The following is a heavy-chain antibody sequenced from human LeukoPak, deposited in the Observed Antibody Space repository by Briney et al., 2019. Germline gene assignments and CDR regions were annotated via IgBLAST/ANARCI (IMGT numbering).Heavy chain of an antibody. CDR2: ISYDGSNK. Sequence: PGRSLRLSCAASGFTFSSYGMHWVRQAPGKGLEWVAVISYDGSNKYYADSVKGRFTISRDNSKNTLYLQMNSLRAEDTAVYYCARPSVTTGVDAFDFWGQGTMVTVSS. CDR1: GFTFSSYG. D-gene: IGHD4-17*01. V-gene: IGHV3-30*03. J-gene: IGHJ3*01. CDR3: ARPSVTTGVDAFDF.